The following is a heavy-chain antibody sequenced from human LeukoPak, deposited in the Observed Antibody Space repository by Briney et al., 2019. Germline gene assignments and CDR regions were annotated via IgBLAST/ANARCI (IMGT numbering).Heavy chain of an antibody. Sequence: ASVKVSCKASGYPFTSYDINWVRQATGQGLEWMGWMNPNSGNTGYAQKLQGRVTMTRNTSRSTAYMELSSLRSEDTAVYYWSRAGGIAAAEIDYWGQGTLVTVSS. CDR1: GYPFTSYD. V-gene: IGHV1-8*01. J-gene: IGHJ4*02. CDR3: SRAGGIAAAEIDY. CDR2: MNPNSGNT. D-gene: IGHD6-13*01.